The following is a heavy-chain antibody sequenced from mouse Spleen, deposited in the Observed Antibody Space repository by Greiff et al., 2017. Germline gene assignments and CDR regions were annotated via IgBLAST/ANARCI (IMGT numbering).Heavy chain of an antibody. CDR3: ARWYGNYLYYFDY. CDR2: ISYDGSN. Sequence: VQRVESGPGLVKPSQSLSLTCSVTGYSITSGYYWNWIRQFPGNKLEWMGYISYDGSNNYNPSLKNRISITRDTSKNQFFLKLNSVTTEDTATYYCARWYGNYLYYFDYWGQGTTLTVSS. J-gene: IGHJ2*01. CDR1: GYSITSGYY. V-gene: IGHV3-6*01. D-gene: IGHD2-10*02.